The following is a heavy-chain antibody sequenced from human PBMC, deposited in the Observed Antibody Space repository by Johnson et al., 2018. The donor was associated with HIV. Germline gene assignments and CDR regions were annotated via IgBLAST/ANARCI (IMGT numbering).Heavy chain of an antibody. Sequence: VQLVESGGGVVQPGRSLRLSCAASGFTFSSYAMSWVRQAPGKGLEWVSAISGSGGSTYYADSVKGRFTISRDNSKNTLYLQMNSLRAEDTAVYYCTRELEEDDYYDGGVDAFDIWGQGTMVTVSS. CDR2: ISGSGGST. D-gene: IGHD3-22*01. V-gene: IGHV3-23*04. CDR1: GFTFSSYA. J-gene: IGHJ3*02. CDR3: TRELEEDDYYDGGVDAFDI.